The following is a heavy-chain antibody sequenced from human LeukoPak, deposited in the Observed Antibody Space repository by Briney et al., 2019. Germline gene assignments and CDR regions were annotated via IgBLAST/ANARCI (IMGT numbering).Heavy chain of an antibody. J-gene: IGHJ4*02. CDR1: GYTFTGYY. CDR2: INPNSGGT. CDR3: ARSLVYCTYGVRYSDY. D-gene: IGHD2-8*01. Sequence: GASVKVSCKASGYTFTGYYMHWVRQAPGQGLEWMGWINPNSGGTNYAQKFQGRVTMTRDTSISTAYMELSRLRSDDTAVYYCARSLVYCTYGVRYSDYWGQGTLVTVSS. V-gene: IGHV1-2*02.